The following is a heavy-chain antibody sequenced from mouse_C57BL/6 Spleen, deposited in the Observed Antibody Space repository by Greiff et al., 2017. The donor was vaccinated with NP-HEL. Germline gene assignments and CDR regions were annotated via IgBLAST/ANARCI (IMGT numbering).Heavy chain of an antibody. Sequence: QVQLQQPGAELVRPGSSVKLSCKASGYTFTSYWMHWVKQRPIQGLEWIGNIDPSDSETHYNQKFKDKATLTVDKSSSTAYMQLSSLTSEDSAVYYCARDSVYVRAMDYWGQGTSVTVSS. D-gene: IGHD1-1*01. CDR1: GYTFTSYW. CDR2: IDPSDSET. J-gene: IGHJ4*01. V-gene: IGHV1-52*01. CDR3: ARDSVYVRAMDY.